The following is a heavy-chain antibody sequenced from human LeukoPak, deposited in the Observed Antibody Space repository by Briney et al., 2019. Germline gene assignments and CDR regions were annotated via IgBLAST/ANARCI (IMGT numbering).Heavy chain of an antibody. CDR3: AKEGRSLQTY. CDR1: GFMFSSNW. Sequence: GGSLRLSCAASGFMFSSNWMSWVRLAPGKGLEWVANIKEDGTETYYVDSVKGRFTISRDNAKNSLYLQMSSLRVEDTAVYYCAKEGRSLQTYWGQGTLVTVSS. J-gene: IGHJ4*02. V-gene: IGHV3-7*03. D-gene: IGHD5-24*01. CDR2: IKEDGTET.